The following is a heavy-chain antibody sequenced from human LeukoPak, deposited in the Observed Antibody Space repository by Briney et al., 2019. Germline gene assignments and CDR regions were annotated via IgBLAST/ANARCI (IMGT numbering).Heavy chain of an antibody. D-gene: IGHD3-22*01. J-gene: IGHJ4*02. CDR3: ARDDDDSSGYYFGVSDY. Sequence: ASVKVSCKASGYTFTGYYMQWVRQAPGQGLEWMGWINPNSGGTNYAQKFQGRVTMTRDTSISTAYMELSRLRSEDTAVYYCARDDDDSSGYYFGVSDYWGQGTLVTVSS. CDR1: GYTFTGYY. V-gene: IGHV1-2*02. CDR2: INPNSGGT.